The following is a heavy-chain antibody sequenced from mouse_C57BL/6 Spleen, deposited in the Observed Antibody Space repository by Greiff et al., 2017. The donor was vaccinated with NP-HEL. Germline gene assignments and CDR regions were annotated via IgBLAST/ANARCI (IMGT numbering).Heavy chain of an antibody. CDR3: ARSDDYDGGYFDV. Sequence: VQLQQPGAELVKPGASVKMSCKASGYTFTSYWITWVKQRPGQGLEWIGDIYPGSGSTNYNEKFKSKATLTVDTSSSTAYMQLSSLTSEDSAVYYCARSDDYDGGYFDVWGTGTTVTVSS. D-gene: IGHD2-4*01. J-gene: IGHJ1*03. V-gene: IGHV1-55*01. CDR1: GYTFTSYW. CDR2: IYPGSGST.